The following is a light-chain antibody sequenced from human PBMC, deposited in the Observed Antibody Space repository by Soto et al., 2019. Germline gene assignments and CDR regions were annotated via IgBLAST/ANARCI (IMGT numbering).Light chain of an antibody. CDR2: GAS. CDR1: QSVSSN. J-gene: IGKJ2*01. CDR3: QQYNNWPPKYT. V-gene: IGKV3-15*01. Sequence: EIVMTQSPATLSVSPGERATLSCRASQSVSSNLAWYQQKPGQAPRLLIYGASTRATGIPARFSGSGSGTACTLTVSSLQSEDFAVYYCQQYNNWPPKYTVGQGTKLEIK.